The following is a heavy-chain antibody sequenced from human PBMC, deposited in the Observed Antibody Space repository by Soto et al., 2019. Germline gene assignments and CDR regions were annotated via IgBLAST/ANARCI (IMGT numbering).Heavy chain of an antibody. CDR2: IYHDGNT. CDR1: GGSISSSNW. J-gene: IGHJ4*02. Sequence: QVQLQESGPGLVTPSGTLSLTCAVSGGSISSSNWWSWVRQPPGKGLEWIGEIYHDGNTHYNPSLKSRVTMSVDKSKHPFALIVVSLTAAGTAVYYCAKLDGGGYWGQGTLVTVSS. CDR3: AKLDGGGY. V-gene: IGHV4-4*02. D-gene: IGHD1-1*01.